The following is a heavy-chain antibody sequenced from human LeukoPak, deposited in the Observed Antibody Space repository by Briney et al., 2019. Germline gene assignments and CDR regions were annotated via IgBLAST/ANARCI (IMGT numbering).Heavy chain of an antibody. J-gene: IGHJ4*02. Sequence: ASVKVSCKASGYTFTSYGISWVRQAPGQGLEWMGLISAYSGNTNFAQKLQGRVTMTTDTSTSTLYMEVRSLRSDDTAVYYCARDHGHKSVDYWGQGTLVTVSS. CDR1: GYTFTSYG. CDR3: ARDHGHKSVDY. CDR2: ISAYSGNT. V-gene: IGHV1-18*01. D-gene: IGHD2-21*01.